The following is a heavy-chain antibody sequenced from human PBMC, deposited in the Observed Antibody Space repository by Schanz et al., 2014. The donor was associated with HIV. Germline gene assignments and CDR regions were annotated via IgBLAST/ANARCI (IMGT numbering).Heavy chain of an antibody. CDR2: IWYDGSNK. CDR1: GFNFNNYA. V-gene: IGHV3-23*05. CDR3: AKPEYDSRGNSQSHFDY. J-gene: IGHJ4*02. D-gene: IGHD3-22*01. Sequence: EVQLLESGGGLEQPGGSLRLSCAASGFNFNNYAMTWVRQAPGKGLEWVAAIWYDGSNKFYADSVKGRVTISRDNSKNTLYLQMTTLRIDDTAVYYCAKPEYDSRGNSQSHFDYWGQGTLVTVSS.